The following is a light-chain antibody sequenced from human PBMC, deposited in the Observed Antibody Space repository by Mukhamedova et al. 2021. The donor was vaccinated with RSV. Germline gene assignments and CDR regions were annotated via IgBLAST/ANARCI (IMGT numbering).Light chain of an antibody. CDR2: SAS. V-gene: IGKV1-39*01. J-gene: IGKJ2*01. Sequence: WYQRRVHGKAPKLLIYSASNLQSGVSSRFSGSGSGTVFTLTISSLQPEDFAIFHCQQTYTTPHTFGQGTKLEIK. CDR3: QQTYTTPHT.